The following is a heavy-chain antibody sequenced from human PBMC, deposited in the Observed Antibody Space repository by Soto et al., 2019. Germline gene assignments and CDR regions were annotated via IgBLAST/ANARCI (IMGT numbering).Heavy chain of an antibody. V-gene: IGHV1-18*01. J-gene: IGHJ4*02. Sequence: ASVKVSCQASGYTFTSYGISWVRQETGQGFEWMGWISAYNGNTNYAQKLQGRVTMTTDTSTSTAYMELRSLRSDDTAVYYCARARYYDFWSGYSYFDYWGQGTLVTVSS. CDR3: ARARYYDFWSGYSYFDY. CDR2: ISAYNGNT. CDR1: GYTFTSYG. D-gene: IGHD3-3*01.